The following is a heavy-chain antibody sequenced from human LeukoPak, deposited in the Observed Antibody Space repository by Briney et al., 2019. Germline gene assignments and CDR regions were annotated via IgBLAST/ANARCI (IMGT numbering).Heavy chain of an antibody. CDR1: GGTFSGYF. CDR3: ARHRYGSDTSCFGF. D-gene: IGHD2-2*01. Sequence: PSETLSLTCAVYGGTFSGYFWSWLRQVPGKGLEGIGEINHSGSTNYNPSLKSRVTISVDTSKNQFSLKLSSVTAADTAVYYCARHRYGSDTSCFGFWGQGTLVTVS. CDR2: INHSGST. V-gene: IGHV4-34*01. J-gene: IGHJ4*02.